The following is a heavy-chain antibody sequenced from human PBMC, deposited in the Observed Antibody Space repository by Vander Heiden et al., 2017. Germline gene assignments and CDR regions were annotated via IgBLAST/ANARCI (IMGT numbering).Heavy chain of an antibody. CDR1: GFIFSSYA. D-gene: IGHD1-1*01. J-gene: IGHJ4*02. CDR3: AKDGNGDFDY. CDR2: ISDSGGST. V-gene: IGHV3-23*01. Sequence: EVQLLESGGGLVQPGGSLRLSCAASGFIFSSYAMSWVRQAPGKGLEWVSAISDSGGSTYDADSVKGRFTISRDNSKNTLYLKMNSLRAEDTAVYYCAKDGNGDFDYWGQGTLVTVSS.